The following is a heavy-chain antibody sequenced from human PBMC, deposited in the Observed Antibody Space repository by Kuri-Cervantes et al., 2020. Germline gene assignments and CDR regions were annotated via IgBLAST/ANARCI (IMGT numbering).Heavy chain of an antibody. Sequence: LRLSCTVSGGSISSSSYYWGWIRQPPGKGLEWIGSIYYSGSTYYNPSLKSRVTISVDTSKNQFSLKLSSVTAADTAVYYCARDRSGVDYWGQGTLVTVSS. CDR1: GGSISSSSYY. CDR2: IYYSGST. CDR3: ARDRSGVDY. V-gene: IGHV4-39*07. J-gene: IGHJ4*02. D-gene: IGHD6-19*01.